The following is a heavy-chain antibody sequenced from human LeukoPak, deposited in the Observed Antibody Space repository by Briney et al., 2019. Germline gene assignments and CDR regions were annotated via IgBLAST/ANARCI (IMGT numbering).Heavy chain of an antibody. D-gene: IGHD6-19*01. CDR1: GGTFSSYA. J-gene: IGHJ4*02. V-gene: IGHV1-69*06. Sequence: EASVKVSCKASGGTFSSYAISWVRQAPGQGLEWMGGIIPIFGTANYAQKFQGRVTITADKSTSTAYMELSSLRSEDTAVYYCARVGLGSSGHTPLGYWGQGTLVTVSS. CDR2: IIPIFGTA. CDR3: ARVGLGSSGHTPLGY.